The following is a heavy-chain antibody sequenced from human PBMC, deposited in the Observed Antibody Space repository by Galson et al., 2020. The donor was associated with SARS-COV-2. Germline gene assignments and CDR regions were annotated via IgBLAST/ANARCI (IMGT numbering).Heavy chain of an antibody. V-gene: IGHV1-2*02. CDR2: INPNSGGT. Sequence: GESLKISCKASGYTFTGYYMHWVRQAPGQGLEWMGWINPNSGGTNYAQKFQGRVTMTRDTSISTAYMELSRLRSDDTAVYYCARDLGDGYNGPFDDWGQGTLVTVSS. CDR1: GYTFTGYY. D-gene: IGHD5-12*01. J-gene: IGHJ4*02. CDR3: ARDLGDGYNGPFDD.